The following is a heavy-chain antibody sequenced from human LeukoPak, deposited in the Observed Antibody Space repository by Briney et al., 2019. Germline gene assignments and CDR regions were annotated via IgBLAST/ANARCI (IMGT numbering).Heavy chain of an antibody. CDR2: INGDASEK. J-gene: IGHJ4*02. D-gene: IGHD5-12*01. V-gene: IGHV3-7*04. Sequence: GGSLRLSCAASGFIFGSDWMSWVREAPGKGLEWVANINGDASEKNYVGSVRGRFTISRDNVKNSLYLQMNGLRAEDTAVYYCARDHSGYGDWGQGTLVTVSS. CDR3: ARDHSGYGD. CDR1: GFIFGSDW.